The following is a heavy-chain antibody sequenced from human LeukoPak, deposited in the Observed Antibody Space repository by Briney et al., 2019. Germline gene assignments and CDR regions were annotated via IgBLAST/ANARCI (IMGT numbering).Heavy chain of an antibody. CDR3: TRAPLRITIFGVVIFSGDY. D-gene: IGHD3-3*01. Sequence: PGGSLRLSCTASGFTFGDYAMSWVRQAPGKGLEWVGFIRSKAYGGTTEYAASVKGSFTISSDDSKSIAYLQMNSLKTEDTAVYYCTRAPLRITIFGVVIFSGDYWGQGTLVTVSS. V-gene: IGHV3-49*04. CDR2: IRSKAYGGTT. J-gene: IGHJ4*02. CDR1: GFTFGDYA.